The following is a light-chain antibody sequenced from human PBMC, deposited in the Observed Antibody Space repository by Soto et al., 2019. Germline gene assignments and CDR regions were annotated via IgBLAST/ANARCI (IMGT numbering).Light chain of an antibody. V-gene: IGKV3-20*01. Sequence: EIVLTQSPGTQSLSPGERATLSSRDSQSFNNNNLAWYQQKPGQAPRLYIYGASTRATGIPDRFSGSGSGTDFTLTISRLEPEDFAVYYCQQYGSTPLTFGGGTKVEIK. J-gene: IGKJ4*01. CDR2: GAS. CDR1: QSFNNNN. CDR3: QQYGSTPLT.